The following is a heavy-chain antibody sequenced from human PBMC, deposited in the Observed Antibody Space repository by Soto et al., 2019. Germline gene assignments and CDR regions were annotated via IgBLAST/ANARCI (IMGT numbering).Heavy chain of an antibody. Sequence: ASVKVSCKASGYTFTNYGIIWQRQAPGQGLEWMGWINPYNGSTNYARRVQGRVTMTTDTSTSTAYMELRSLRSDDTAVYYCARVPTDSSGYYKYYFDYWGQGTLVTVSS. CDR3: ARVPTDSSGYYKYYFDY. CDR2: INPYNGST. J-gene: IGHJ4*02. CDR1: GYTFTNYG. D-gene: IGHD3-22*01. V-gene: IGHV1-18*04.